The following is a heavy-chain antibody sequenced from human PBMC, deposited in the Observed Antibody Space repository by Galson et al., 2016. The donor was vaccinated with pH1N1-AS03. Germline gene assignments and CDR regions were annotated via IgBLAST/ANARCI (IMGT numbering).Heavy chain of an antibody. CDR2: INQDGSEK. V-gene: IGHV3-7*03. J-gene: IGHJ5*02. CDR1: GFTFTNYW. D-gene: IGHD1-1*01. CDR3: ADGTVA. Sequence: SLRLSCAASGFTFTNYWMTWVRQAPGKGLEYVANINQDGSEKFYVDSVKGRFAISRDNAKNSLFLQMNSLRVEDTAMYHCADGTVAWGQGTLVTVSS.